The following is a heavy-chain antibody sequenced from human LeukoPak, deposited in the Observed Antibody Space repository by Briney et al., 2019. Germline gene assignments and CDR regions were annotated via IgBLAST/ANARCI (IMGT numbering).Heavy chain of an antibody. CDR1: GGSISSYY. CDR2: IYGDGST. V-gene: IGHV4-59*01. J-gene: IGHJ4*02. Sequence: SETLSLTCTVSGGSISSYYWSWIRQPPGKGLEWIGYIYGDGSTIYNPSLRSRVSISLHTSKTQFSLNLSSVTAADTAVYYCARYSYGGLYLDYWGQGTQVAVSS. D-gene: IGHD5-18*01. CDR3: ARYSYGGLYLDY.